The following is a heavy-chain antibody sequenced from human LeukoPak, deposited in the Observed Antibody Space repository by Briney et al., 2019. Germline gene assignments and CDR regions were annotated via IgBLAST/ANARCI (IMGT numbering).Heavy chain of an antibody. Sequence: GGTLRLSCAASGFTFSIYGMSWVRQAPGRGLEWVSATSGSGGSTYYADSVKGRLTISRDNSKNTLSLQMNSLRPEDTAVYYCAKHLSSGVSPLDCWGQGTLVTVSS. D-gene: IGHD2-15*01. CDR1: GFTFSIYG. CDR3: AKHLSSGVSPLDC. CDR2: TSGSGGST. J-gene: IGHJ4*02. V-gene: IGHV3-23*01.